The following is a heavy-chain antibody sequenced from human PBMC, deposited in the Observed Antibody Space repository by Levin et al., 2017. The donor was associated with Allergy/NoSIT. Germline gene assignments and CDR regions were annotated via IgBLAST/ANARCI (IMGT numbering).Heavy chain of an antibody. V-gene: IGHV4-4*02. CDR1: GASITSNSW. CDR3: ARGHCSGGTCSLPLGTYYFDN. CDR2: IYHSGSS. J-gene: IGHJ4*02. Sequence: SSETLSLTCAVSGASITSNSWWCWVRQPPGKGLEWIGEIYHSGSSIYNPSLMSRVTVSVDKSRNQFSLKLTSVTAADTAVYYCARGHCSGGTCSLPLGTYYFDNWGQGTLVTVSS. D-gene: IGHD2-15*01.